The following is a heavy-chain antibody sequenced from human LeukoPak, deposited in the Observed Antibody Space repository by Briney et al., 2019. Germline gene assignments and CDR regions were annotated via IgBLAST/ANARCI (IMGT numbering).Heavy chain of an antibody. J-gene: IGHJ6*02. D-gene: IGHD3-10*01. CDR1: GYTFTSYG. V-gene: IGHV1-18*01. CDR3: ARGLVTMVPPRSYSNYYGMGV. CDR2: ISAYNGNT. Sequence: ASVKVSCKASGYTFTSYGISWVRQAPGQGLEWMGWISAYNGNTNYAQKLQGRVTMTTDTSTSTAYMELRSLRSDDTAVYYCARGLVTMVPPRSYSNYYGMGVWGQGTTVTVSS.